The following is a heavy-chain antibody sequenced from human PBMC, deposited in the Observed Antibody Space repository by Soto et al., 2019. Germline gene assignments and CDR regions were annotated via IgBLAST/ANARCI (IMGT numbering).Heavy chain of an antibody. CDR1: GGSFSGYY. CDR2: INHSGST. J-gene: IGHJ6*02. CDR3: ARGSLGYYYYYGMDV. V-gene: IGHV4-34*01. D-gene: IGHD3-16*01. Sequence: SETLSLTCAVYGGSFSGYYWSWIRQPPGKGLEWIGEINHSGSTNYNPSLKSRVTISVDTSKNQFSLKLSSVTAADTAVYYCARGSLGYYYYYGMDVWGQGTTVTVSS.